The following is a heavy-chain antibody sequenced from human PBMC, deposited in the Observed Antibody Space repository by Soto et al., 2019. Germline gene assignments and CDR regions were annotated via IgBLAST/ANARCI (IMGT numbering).Heavy chain of an antibody. CDR3: ASRRGGGDPFFGY. V-gene: IGHV3-33*01. J-gene: IGHJ4*02. Sequence: QVQLVESGGGVVQPGRSLRLSCAASGFTFNSYGMHWVRQAPGKGLEWVAVIWYDGTNKYYADSVKGRFTISRDNSNNTLYLEMNSLRAEDTAVYYCASRRGGGDPFFGYWGQGTLVTVSS. D-gene: IGHD3-10*01. CDR1: GFTFNSYG. CDR2: IWYDGTNK.